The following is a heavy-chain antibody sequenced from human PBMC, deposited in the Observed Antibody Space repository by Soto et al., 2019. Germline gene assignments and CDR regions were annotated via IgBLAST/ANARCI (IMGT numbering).Heavy chain of an antibody. V-gene: IGHV4-31*03. D-gene: IGHD2-2*01. CDR3: ARYPVVVVPAANYGLDV. Sequence: LSLTCSVSGVSVSSDIYYWSWIRHHPGKGLEWIGYIYYSGNTYYNPSPGGRVTISLDTSKNHFSLRLRSVTPADTAVYYCARYPVVVVPAANYGLDVWGQGTTVTVSS. CDR1: GVSVSSDIYY. CDR2: IYYSGNT. J-gene: IGHJ6*02.